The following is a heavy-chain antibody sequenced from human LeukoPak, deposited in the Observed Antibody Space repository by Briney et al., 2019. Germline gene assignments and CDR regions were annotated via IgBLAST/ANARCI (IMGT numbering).Heavy chain of an antibody. D-gene: IGHD2-2*01. Sequence: PGGSLRLSCAASGFIFSVYAMSWVRQAPGKGLEWVSAISASGGTTYYADSVKGRFTISRDNSKNTLYLQASSLRAEDTAVYYCAKEPREYCSSTSCPDWIDAWGQGTLVTVSS. CDR2: ISASGGTT. CDR3: AKEPREYCSSTSCPDWIDA. CDR1: GFIFSVYA. J-gene: IGHJ5*02. V-gene: IGHV3-23*01.